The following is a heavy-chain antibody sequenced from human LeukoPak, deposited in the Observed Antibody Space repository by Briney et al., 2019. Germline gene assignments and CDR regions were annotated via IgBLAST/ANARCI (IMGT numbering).Heavy chain of an antibody. CDR3: ARDGNGSHLGAFDY. CDR1: GGSISSYY. CDR2: IYTSGST. D-gene: IGHD1-26*01. Sequence: KPSETLSLTCTVSGGSISSYYWSWIRQPAGKGLEWIGRIYTSGSTNYNPSLKSRVTMSVDPSKNQFSLKLSSVTAADTAVYYCARDGNGSHLGAFDYWGQGTQVTVSS. V-gene: IGHV4-4*07. J-gene: IGHJ4*02.